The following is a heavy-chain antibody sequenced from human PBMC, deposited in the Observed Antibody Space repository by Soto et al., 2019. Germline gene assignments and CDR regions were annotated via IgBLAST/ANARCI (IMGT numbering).Heavy chain of an antibody. D-gene: IGHD4-17*01. CDR1: GGSISSYY. CDR2: IYYSEST. CDR3: ATQPPYGPLDH. J-gene: IGHJ1*01. V-gene: IGHV4-59*08. Sequence: SETLSLTCTVSGGSISSYYWSWIRQPPGKGLEWIGYIYYSESTNYNPSLKSRVTISVDTSKNQFSLRLTSVTAADTAVYYCATQPPYGPLDHWGQGTLVTVYS.